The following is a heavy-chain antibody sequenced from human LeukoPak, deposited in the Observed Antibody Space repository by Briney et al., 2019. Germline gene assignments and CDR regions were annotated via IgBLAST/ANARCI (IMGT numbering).Heavy chain of an antibody. CDR3: ARVAGGSGWYHLYYFDY. CDR2: INPSGGST. J-gene: IGHJ4*02. V-gene: IGHV1-46*01. Sequence: ASVKVSCKASGYTFTSYYMHWVRQAPGQGLEWMGIINPSGGSTSYAQKFQGRVTMTRDTSTSTVYMELSSLRPEDTAVYYCARVAGGSGWYHLYYFDYWGQGTLVTVSS. D-gene: IGHD6-19*01. CDR1: GYTFTSYY.